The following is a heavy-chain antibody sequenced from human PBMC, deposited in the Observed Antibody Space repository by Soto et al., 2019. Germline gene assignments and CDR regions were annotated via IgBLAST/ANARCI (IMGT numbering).Heavy chain of an antibody. Sequence: SVKVSCKASGGTFSSYAISWVRQAPGQGLEWMGGIIPIFGTANYAQKFQGRVTITADESTSTAYMELSSLRSEDTAVYYCARSLGLAYCGGDCYSRQDDAFDIWG. J-gene: IGHJ3*02. CDR1: GGTFSSYA. CDR3: ARSLGLAYCGGDCYSRQDDAFDI. CDR2: IIPIFGTA. V-gene: IGHV1-69*13. D-gene: IGHD2-21*02.